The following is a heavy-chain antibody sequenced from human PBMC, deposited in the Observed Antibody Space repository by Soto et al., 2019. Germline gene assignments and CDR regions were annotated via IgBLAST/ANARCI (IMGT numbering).Heavy chain of an antibody. CDR2: IYLSGSI. CDR3: ARRWGRSFDY. CDR1: GASISSYY. J-gene: IGHJ4*02. Sequence: PSETLSLTCSVSGASISSYYYTWIRQHPGKGLEWIGYIYLSGSINYNPSLKSRVIISVDTSKNQFSLKLSSVTAADTAVYYCARRWGRSFDYWGQGTLVTVSS. V-gene: IGHV4-59*08. D-gene: IGHD2-15*01.